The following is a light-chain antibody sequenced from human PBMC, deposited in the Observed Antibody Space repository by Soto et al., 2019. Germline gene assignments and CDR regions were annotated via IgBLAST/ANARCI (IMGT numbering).Light chain of an antibody. CDR2: WAS. CDR3: QQYFGSPYT. V-gene: IGKV4-1*01. Sequence: DIVMTQSPDSLAVSLGERATINCKSSQSVLYSSNNKNYLAWYQQRPGQPPKLLIYWASTRESGVPDRFSGSGSGQDVTLPISSLQAEDVAVYYCQQYFGSPYTFGQGTKLEIK. CDR1: QSVLYSSNNKNY. J-gene: IGKJ2*01.